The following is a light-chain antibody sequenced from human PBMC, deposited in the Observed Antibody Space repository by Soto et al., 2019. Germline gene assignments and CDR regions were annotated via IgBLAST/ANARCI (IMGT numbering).Light chain of an antibody. CDR2: AAS. CDR1: QTVSRN. J-gene: IGKJ2*01. CDR3: QQYYDWPPYT. V-gene: IGKV3-15*01. Sequence: EIVMTQSPATLSVSPGERATLSCRASQTVSRNLAWYQQKPGQAPTLLIYAASTRATGIPARFSGSGSGTEFTLIISSLQSEDFAVYYCQQYYDWPPYTFGQGAKVDIK.